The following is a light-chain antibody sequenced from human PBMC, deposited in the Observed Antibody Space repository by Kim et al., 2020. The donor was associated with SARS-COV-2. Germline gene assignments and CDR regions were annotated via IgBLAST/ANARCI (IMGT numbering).Light chain of an antibody. CDR1: QVISNA. Sequence: ASVGDRVTITCRASQVISNALVWYQQKSGKTPKLLIYDAATLESGVPSRFSGSGSGTHFTLTISSLQPEDFATYYCQHFNNWPITFGQGTRLEIK. V-gene: IGKV1D-13*01. J-gene: IGKJ5*01. CDR3: QHFNNWPIT. CDR2: DAA.